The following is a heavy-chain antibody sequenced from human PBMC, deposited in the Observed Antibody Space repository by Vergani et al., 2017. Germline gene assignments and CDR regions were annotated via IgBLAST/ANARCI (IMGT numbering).Heavy chain of an antibody. D-gene: IGHD3-9*01. Sequence: QVQLQESGPGLVKPSETLSLTCTVSGGSISSYYWSWIRQPPGKGLEWIGYIYYSGSTNYNPSLKSRVTISVDTSKNQFSLKLSSVTAADTAVYYCARGGNRYYDILTGSFFPYYYGIDVWGQGP. CDR3: ARGGNRYYDILTGSFFPYYYGIDV. CDR1: GGSISSYY. V-gene: IGHV4-59*01. J-gene: IGHJ6*02. CDR2: IYYSGST.